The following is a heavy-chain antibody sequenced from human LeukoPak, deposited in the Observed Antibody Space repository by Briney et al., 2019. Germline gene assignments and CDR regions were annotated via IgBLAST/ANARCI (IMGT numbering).Heavy chain of an antibody. CDR3: ARVPLYCSGGSCYLYYYYYGMDV. CDR1: GYTFTSYA. J-gene: IGHJ6*02. D-gene: IGHD2-15*01. Sequence: ASVNVSCKASGYTFTSYAMNWVRQAPGQGLEWMGWINTNTGNPTYAQGFTGRFVFSLDTSVSTAYLQISSLKAEDTAVYYCARVPLYCSGGSCYLYYYYYGMDVWGQGTTVTVSS. V-gene: IGHV7-4-1*02. CDR2: INTNTGNP.